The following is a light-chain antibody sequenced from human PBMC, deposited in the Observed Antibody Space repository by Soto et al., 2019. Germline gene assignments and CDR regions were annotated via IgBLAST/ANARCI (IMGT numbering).Light chain of an antibody. CDR2: GAS. V-gene: IGKV3-20*01. CDR3: QQYGSAPPLT. J-gene: IGKJ4*01. CDR1: QSLHSL. Sequence: EIALTQSPATLSASPGVRVTLSCRASQSLHSLLNWYQQKPGQAPRLLIYGASSRATGVPDRFSGSGSGTDFTLTISKLEPEDFALYYCQQYGSAPPLTFGGGTKVDIK.